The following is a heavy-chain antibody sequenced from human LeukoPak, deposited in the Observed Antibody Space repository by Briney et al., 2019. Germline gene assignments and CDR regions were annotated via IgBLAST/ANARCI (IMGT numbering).Heavy chain of an antibody. V-gene: IGHV1-18*04. CDR1: GYTFTGYY. CDR2: ISAYNGNT. J-gene: IGHJ3*02. CDR3: ARDRYYYYDSSGYYYDAFDI. Sequence: ASVKVSCKASGYTFTGYYMHWVRQAPGQGLEWMGWISAYNGNTNYAQKLQGRVTMTTDTSTSTAYMELRSLRSDDTAVYYCARDRYYYYDSSGYYYDAFDIWGQGTMVTVSS. D-gene: IGHD3-22*01.